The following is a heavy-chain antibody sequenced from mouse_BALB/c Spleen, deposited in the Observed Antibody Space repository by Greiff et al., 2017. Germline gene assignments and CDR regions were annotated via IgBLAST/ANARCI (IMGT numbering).Heavy chain of an antibody. CDR1: GYTFTDYW. D-gene: IGHD2-14*01. CDR3: AREEVRPWFAY. Sequence: QVQLKESGAELVMPGASVKMSCKASGYTFTDYWMHWVKQRPGQGLEWIGAIDTSDSYTSYNQKFKGKATLTVDESSSTAYMQLSSLTSEDSAVYYCAREEVRPWFAYWGQGTLVTVSA. CDR2: IDTSDSYT. J-gene: IGHJ3*01. V-gene: IGHV1-69*01.